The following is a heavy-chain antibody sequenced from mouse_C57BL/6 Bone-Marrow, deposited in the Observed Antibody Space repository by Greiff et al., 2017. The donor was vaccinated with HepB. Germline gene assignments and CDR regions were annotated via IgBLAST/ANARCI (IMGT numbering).Heavy chain of an antibody. D-gene: IGHD2-3*01. CDR3: AIMGVFDGYCYYAMDY. J-gene: IGHJ4*01. CDR1: GYTFTSYW. Sequence: QVQLQQPGAELVKPGASVKLSCKASGYTFTSYWMQWVKQRPGQGLEWIGEIDPSDSYTNYNQKFKGKATLTVDTSSSTAYMQLSSLTSEVSAVYYSAIMGVFDGYCYYAMDYWGQGTSVTVSS. CDR2: IDPSDSYT. V-gene: IGHV1-50*01.